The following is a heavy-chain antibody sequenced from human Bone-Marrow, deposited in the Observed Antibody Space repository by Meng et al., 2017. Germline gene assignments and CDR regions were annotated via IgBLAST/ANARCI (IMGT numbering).Heavy chain of an antibody. CDR1: GFTFSSYW. J-gene: IGHJ4*02. CDR3: AKDPGSAGAGTDY. CDR2: ISGSGGST. D-gene: IGHD6-19*01. Sequence: ETLSLTCAASGFTFSSYWMSWVRQAPGKGLEWVSAISGSGGSTYYADSVKGRFTISRDNSKNTLYLQMNSLRAEDTAVYYCAKDPGSAGAGTDYWGQGTLVTVSS. V-gene: IGHV3-23*01.